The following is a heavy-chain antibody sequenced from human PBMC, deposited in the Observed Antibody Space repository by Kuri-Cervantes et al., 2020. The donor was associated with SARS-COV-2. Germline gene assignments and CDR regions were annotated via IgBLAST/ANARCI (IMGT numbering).Heavy chain of an antibody. V-gene: IGHV3-11*01. J-gene: IGHJ6*03. Sequence: GESLKISCAASGFTFSDYYMSWIRQAPGKGLEWVSYISSSGSTIYYADSVKGRFTIPRDNAKNSLYLQMNSLRAEDTAVYYCAKTGANWDYYMDVWGKGTTVTVSS. CDR1: GFTFSDYY. CDR2: ISSSGSTI. D-gene: IGHD7-27*01. CDR3: AKTGANWDYYMDV.